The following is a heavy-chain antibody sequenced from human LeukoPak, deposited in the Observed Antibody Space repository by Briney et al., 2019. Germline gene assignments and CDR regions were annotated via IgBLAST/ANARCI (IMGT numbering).Heavy chain of an antibody. J-gene: IGHJ4*02. V-gene: IGHV3-64D*09. D-gene: IGHD1-26*01. CDR1: GFTFSSYA. CDR2: ISRNGDNT. Sequence: GGSLRLSCSASGFTFSSYAMHWVRQAPGKGLEYVATISRNGDNTYYPDSVKGRVTISRDNSKNTLYLQMSSLRAEDMAVYYCVIGSGSYWGLLDYWGQGTQVTVSS. CDR3: VIGSGSYWGLLDY.